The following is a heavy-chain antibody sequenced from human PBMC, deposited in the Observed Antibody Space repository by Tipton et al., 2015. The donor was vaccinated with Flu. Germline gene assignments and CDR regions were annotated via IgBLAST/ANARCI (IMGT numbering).Heavy chain of an antibody. J-gene: IGHJ5*02. V-gene: IGHV4-4*02. CDR3: ARENEVPFGGVGH. CDR2: IYHSGST. D-gene: IGHD3-10*01. CDR1: GGSISSSNW. Sequence: TLSLTCAVSGGSISSSNWWSWVRQPPGKGLEWIGEIYHSGSTNYNPSLKSRVTISVDKSKNQFSLKLSSVTAADTAVYYCARENEVPFGGVGHWGQGTLVTASS.